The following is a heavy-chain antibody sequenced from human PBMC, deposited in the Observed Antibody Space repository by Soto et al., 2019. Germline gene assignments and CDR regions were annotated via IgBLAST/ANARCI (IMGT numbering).Heavy chain of an antibody. CDR2: IWYDGSNK. J-gene: IGHJ6*02. V-gene: IGHV3-33*01. CDR1: GFTFSSYG. Sequence: QVQLVESGGGVVQPGRSLRLSCAASGFTFSSYGMHWVRQAPGKGLEWVAVIWYDGSNKYYADSVKGRFTISRDNSKNTLYLQMNSLRAEDTAVYYCARDGSSNHYYYYGMDVWGQGNKVTVSS. D-gene: IGHD6-13*01. CDR3: ARDGSSNHYYYYGMDV.